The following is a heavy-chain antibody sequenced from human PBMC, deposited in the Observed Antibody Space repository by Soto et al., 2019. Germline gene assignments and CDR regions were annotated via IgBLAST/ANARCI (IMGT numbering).Heavy chain of an antibody. V-gene: IGHV4-59*01. D-gene: IGHD3-3*01. CDR1: GGSISSYY. J-gene: IGHJ4*02. CDR2: IYYSGST. CDR3: ARGYDPFDY. Sequence: QVQLQESGPGLVKPSETLSLTCTVSGGSISSYYWSWIRQPPGKGLEWIGYIYYSGSTNYNPSLKSRVTISVDTSKNQFSLKLSSVTAADTAVYYCARGYDPFDYWGQGTLVTVSS.